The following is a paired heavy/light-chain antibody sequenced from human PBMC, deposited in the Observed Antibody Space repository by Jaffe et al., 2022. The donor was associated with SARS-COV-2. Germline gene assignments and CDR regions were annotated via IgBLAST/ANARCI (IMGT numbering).Heavy chain of an antibody. CDR1: GFTFSSYW. J-gene: IGHJ2*01. V-gene: IGHV3-74*01. Sequence: EVQLVESGGGLVQPGGSLRLSCAASGFTFSSYWMHWVRQVPGKGLVWVSRINSDGSGTTYADSVKGRFTISRDNAKNTLYLQMNSLRAEDTAVYYCARVQQGTDFWSGYYKRTNWYFDLWGRGTLVTVSS. D-gene: IGHD3-3*01. CDR2: INSDGSGT. CDR3: ARVQQGTDFWSGYYKRTNWYFDL.
Light chain of an antibody. V-gene: IGLV1-40*01. CDR3: QSYDSSLSGYV. CDR2: GNS. CDR1: SSNIGAGYD. Sequence: QSVLTQPPSVSGAPGQRVTISCTGSSSNIGAGYDVHWYQQLPGTAPKLLIYGNSNRPSGVPDRFSGSKSGTSVSLAITGLQAEDEADYYCQSYDSSLSGYVFGTGTKVTVL. J-gene: IGLJ1*01.